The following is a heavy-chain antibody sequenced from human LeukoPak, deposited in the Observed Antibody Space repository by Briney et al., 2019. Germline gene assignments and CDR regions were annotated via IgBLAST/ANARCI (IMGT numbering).Heavy chain of an antibody. J-gene: IGHJ4*02. V-gene: IGHV3-21*01. CDR1: GFTFSSYI. CDR3: ARSDSSGYYPDY. CDR2: IIISSSDI. Sequence: GGSLRLSCAASGFTFSSYIMNWVRHAPGKGLECVSSIIISSSDIYYAESVKGRFTISRDNAKNSMYLQMNSLRVEDTAVYYCARSDSSGYYPDYWGQGTLVTVSS. D-gene: IGHD3-22*01.